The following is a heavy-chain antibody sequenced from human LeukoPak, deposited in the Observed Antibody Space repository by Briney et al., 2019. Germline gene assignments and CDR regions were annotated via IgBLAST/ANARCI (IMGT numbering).Heavy chain of an antibody. V-gene: IGHV4-59*01. CDR1: GGSISSYY. D-gene: IGHD3-22*01. J-gene: IGHJ4*02. CDR3: ARVPYYYDSSGYFDY. CDR2: IYYSGST. Sequence: SETLSLTCTVSGGSISSYYWSWIRQPPGKGLEWIGYIYYSGSTNYNPSLKSRVTISVDTSKNQFSLKLSSVTAADTAVYYCARVPYYYDSSGYFDYWGQGTLVTVSS.